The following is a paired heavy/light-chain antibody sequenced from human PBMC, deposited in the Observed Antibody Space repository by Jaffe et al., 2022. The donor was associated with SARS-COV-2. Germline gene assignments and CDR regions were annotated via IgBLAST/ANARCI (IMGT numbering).Light chain of an antibody. CDR1: QSISDK. CDR2: DAS. CDR3: QQYNKWPET. J-gene: IGKJ3*01. Sequence: EIVMTQSPATLSASPGERATLSCRASQSISDKLAWFQQKSGQPPRLLIYDASTRAPGIPARFSGTGSGTEFTLTISSLQSEDFAVYYCQQYNKWPETFGPGTKVDFK. V-gene: IGKV3D-15*01.
Heavy chain of an antibody. Sequence: EVQLVESGGALAQPGGSLRLSCAASGFTFSNYVMGWVRQAPGQGLEWVSAITGSGGSTYYADSLKGRFTISRDNSKDTVYLQINSLRAEDTAVYYCAKYFRGSSIAYWGRGTLVTVSS. V-gene: IGHV3-23*04. J-gene: IGHJ4*02. CDR1: GFTFSNYV. CDR2: ITGSGGST. D-gene: IGHD2-8*01. CDR3: AKYFRGSSIAY.